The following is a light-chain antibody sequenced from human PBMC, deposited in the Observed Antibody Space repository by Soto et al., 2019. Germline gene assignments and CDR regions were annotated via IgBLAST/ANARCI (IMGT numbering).Light chain of an antibody. V-gene: IGLV2-11*01. J-gene: IGLJ7*01. CDR3: GSYAGSNTWV. CDR2: DVN. Sequence: QSALTQPRSVSGSPGQSVTISCTGTSSDVGAYNSVSWYQQHPGRAPKLMIFDVNKRPSGAPDRFSGSKSDNTASLTISGLQAEDEADYCCGSYAGSNTWVFGGGTQLTVL. CDR1: SSDVGAYNS.